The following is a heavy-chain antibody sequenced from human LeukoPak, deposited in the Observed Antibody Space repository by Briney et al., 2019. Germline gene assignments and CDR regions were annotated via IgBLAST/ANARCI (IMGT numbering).Heavy chain of an antibody. D-gene: IGHD1-26*01. CDR2: INPVFGTA. CDR1: GGTFNSYA. J-gene: IGHJ6*03. Sequence: ASVKVSCKASGGTFNSYAISWVRQAPGQGLEWMGGINPVFGTANYAQRFQGRVTITADKSTSTAYMELSSLRPEDTAVYYCARAGAGPPNYYYYMDVGGKGTTVTVSS. V-gene: IGHV1-69*06. CDR3: ARAGAGPPNYYYYMDV.